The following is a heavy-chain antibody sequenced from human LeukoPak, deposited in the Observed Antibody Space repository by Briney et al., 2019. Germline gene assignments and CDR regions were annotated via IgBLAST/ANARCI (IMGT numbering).Heavy chain of an antibody. CDR1: GFTFTTSA. CDR2: IVVGSGNT. J-gene: IGHJ3*02. D-gene: IGHD2-8*02. Sequence: SVKVSCKASGFTFTTSAVQWVRQARGQRLEWIGRIVVGSGNTDHAQKLQGRLTITRDISTSTAYMELSSLTSDDTAVYYCAAVPNANAWYWDDAFDIWGQGTMVTVSS. CDR3: AAVPNANAWYWDDAFDI. V-gene: IGHV1-58*01.